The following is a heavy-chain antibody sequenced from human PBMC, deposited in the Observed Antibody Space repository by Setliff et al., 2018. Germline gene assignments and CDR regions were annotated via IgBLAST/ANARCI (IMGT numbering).Heavy chain of an antibody. J-gene: IGHJ4*02. CDR1: DDSFYSSSYY. CDR2: ISYDGAT. D-gene: IGHD4-17*01. V-gene: IGHV4-39*01. CDR3: AREGRWDYGYPIY. Sequence: KPSETLSLTCSVSDDSFYSSSYYWAWIRQPPGRGLEWIGSISYDGATNYNSSLKSRVAMSLDVPERQFALKLSSVIAVDAAVYYCAREGRWDYGYPIYWGQGTLVTVSS.